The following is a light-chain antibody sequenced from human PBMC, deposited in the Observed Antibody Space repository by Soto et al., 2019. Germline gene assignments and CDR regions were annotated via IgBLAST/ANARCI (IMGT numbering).Light chain of an antibody. CDR3: QSYDSSREVV. CDR2: GNS. V-gene: IGLV1-40*01. J-gene: IGLJ2*01. Sequence: QSVLTQPPSVSGAPGQRVTISCTGSSSNIGAGYDVHWYQQLPGTAPKLLIYGNSNRPSGVPDRFSGSKSGTSASLAITGLQAEDEADYYCQSYDSSREVVFGGGTKLTVL. CDR1: SSNIGAGYD.